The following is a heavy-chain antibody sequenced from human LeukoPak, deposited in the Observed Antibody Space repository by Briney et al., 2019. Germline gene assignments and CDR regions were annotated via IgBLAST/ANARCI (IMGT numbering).Heavy chain of an antibody. CDR1: GDSVSSNSAA. CDR2: TYYRSKWHS. J-gene: IGHJ4*02. D-gene: IGHD3-10*01. Sequence: LQTLSLTCAISGDSVSSNSAAWNWIRQSPSRGLEWLGRTYYRSKWHSYYAPSVKSRITINPDTSKNQFSLQLKSATPEDTAVYYCARMVGLVSDFWGQGTLVTVSS. CDR3: ARMVGLVSDF. V-gene: IGHV6-1*01.